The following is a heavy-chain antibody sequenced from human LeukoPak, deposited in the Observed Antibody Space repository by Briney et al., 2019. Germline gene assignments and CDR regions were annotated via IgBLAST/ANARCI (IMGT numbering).Heavy chain of an antibody. J-gene: IGHJ4*02. Sequence: GGSLRLSCAASGFTFSSYAMSWVRQAPGKGLEWVSAISGSGGSTYYADSVKGRFTISRDNSKSTLFLQMKSLRAEDTAVYYCAKDPRVGSRVATPCHWGQGTLVTVSS. CDR3: AKDPRVGSRVATPCH. V-gene: IGHV3-23*01. CDR1: GFTFSSYA. D-gene: IGHD5-24*01. CDR2: ISGSGGST.